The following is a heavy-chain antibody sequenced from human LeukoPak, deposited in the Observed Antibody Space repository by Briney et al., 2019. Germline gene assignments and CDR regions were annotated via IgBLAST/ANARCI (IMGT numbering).Heavy chain of an antibody. J-gene: IGHJ6*03. D-gene: IGHD3-3*01. CDR3: ARVEKSHYDSLYYMDV. CDR1: GGTFSNYG. V-gene: IGHV1-69*05. CDR2: IIPIFGTT. Sequence: SVKVSCKASGGTFSNYGITWVRQAPGQGLEWMGGIIPIFGTTNYAQKFQGRVTITTDESTSTAYMELSSLRSEDTAVYYCARVEKSHYDSLYYMDVWGKGTTVTVSS.